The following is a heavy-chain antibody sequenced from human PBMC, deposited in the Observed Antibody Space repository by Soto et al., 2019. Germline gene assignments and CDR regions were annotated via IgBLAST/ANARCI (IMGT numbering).Heavy chain of an antibody. J-gene: IGHJ1*01. D-gene: IGHD6-19*01. CDR2: ISGSGGST. CDR1: GFTFSSYA. CDR3: AKETNSGDSSGWYGIAEYFQH. Sequence: EVQLLESGGGLVQPGGSLRLACAASGFTFSSYAMNWVRQAPGKGLEWVSAISGSGGSTYYADSVKGRFTISRDNSKNTLYLQMNSLRAEDTAVYYCAKETNSGDSSGWYGIAEYFQHWGQGTLVTVSS. V-gene: IGHV3-23*01.